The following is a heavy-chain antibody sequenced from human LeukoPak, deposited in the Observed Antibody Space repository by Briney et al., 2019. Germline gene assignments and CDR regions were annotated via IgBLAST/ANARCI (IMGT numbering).Heavy chain of an antibody. D-gene: IGHD3-22*01. CDR1: GFTLSSYE. J-gene: IGHJ4*02. V-gene: IGHV3-48*03. CDR2: ISSSGSTI. CDR3: AREGDSSGYYDY. Sequence: GGSLRLSCAASGFTLSSYEMNWVRQAPGKGLEWVSYISSSGSTIYYADSVKGRFTISRDNAKNSLYLQMNSLRAEDTAVYYCAREGDSSGYYDYWGQGTLVTVSS.